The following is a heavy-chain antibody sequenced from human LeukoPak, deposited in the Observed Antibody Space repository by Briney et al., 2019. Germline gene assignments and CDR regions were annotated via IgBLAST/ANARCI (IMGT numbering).Heavy chain of an antibody. CDR1: GYTFTSYD. J-gene: IGHJ4*02. CDR3: ARRYDSSGYLDY. V-gene: IGHV1-8*01. D-gene: IGHD3-22*01. CDR2: MNPNSGNT. Sequence: GASVKASCKASGYTFTSYDINWVRQATGQGLEWMGWMNPNSGNTGYAQKFQGRVTMTRNTSISTAYMELSSLRSEDTAVYYCARRYDSSGYLDYWGQGTLVTVSS.